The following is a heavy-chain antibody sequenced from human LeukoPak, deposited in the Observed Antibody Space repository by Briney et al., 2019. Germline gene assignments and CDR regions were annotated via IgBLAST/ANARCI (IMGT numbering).Heavy chain of an antibody. CDR1: AYSITAYY. J-gene: IGHJ4*02. D-gene: IGHD3-22*01. CDR3: ARGPSSDSRGLDYFDY. Sequence: ASVKVSCKASAYSITAYYMYWVRQAPGQGLEWMGWINPKSGGTNYAQKFQGRATMTRDTSINTAYMDLSRLTSDDTAMYYCARGPSSDSRGLDYFDYWGQGTLVTVSS. V-gene: IGHV1-2*02. CDR2: INPKSGGT.